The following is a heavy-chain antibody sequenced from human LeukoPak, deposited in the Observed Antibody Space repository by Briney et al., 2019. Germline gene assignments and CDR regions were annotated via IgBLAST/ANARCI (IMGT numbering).Heavy chain of an antibody. D-gene: IGHD3-10*01. Sequence: SETLSLTCTVSGGSISSYYWSWIRQPPGKGLEWIGYIYTSGSTNYNPSLKSRVTISVDTSKNQFSLKLSPVTAADTAVYYCARRQRITMVRGVLRIKYYYYYMDVWGKGTTVTVSS. V-gene: IGHV4-4*09. CDR3: ARRQRITMVRGVLRIKYYYYYMDV. CDR1: GGSISSYY. CDR2: IYTSGST. J-gene: IGHJ6*03.